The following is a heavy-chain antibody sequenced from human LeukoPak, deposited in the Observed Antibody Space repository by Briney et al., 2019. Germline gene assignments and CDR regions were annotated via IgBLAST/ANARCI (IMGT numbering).Heavy chain of an antibody. CDR2: IWYDGSNK. V-gene: IGHV3-33*06. J-gene: IGHJ4*02. CDR3: AKDHLYCGGDCHPFDY. D-gene: IGHD2-21*02. Sequence: PGGSLRLSCAASGFTFSSYGMHWVRQAPGKGLEWVAVIWYDGSNKYYADSVKGRFTISRDNSKNTLYLQMNSLRAEDTAVYYCAKDHLYCGGDCHPFDYWGQGILVTVSS. CDR1: GFTFSSYG.